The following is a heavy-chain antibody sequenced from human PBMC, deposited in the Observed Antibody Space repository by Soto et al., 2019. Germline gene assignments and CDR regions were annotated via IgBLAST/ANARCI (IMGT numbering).Heavy chain of an antibody. CDR2: ISGSGGST. Sequence: GGSLRLSCAASGFTFSSHAMSWVRQAPGKGLEWVSAISGSGGSTYYADSVKGRFTISRDNSKNTLYVQMYSLRAEDTAIYYCAKDLIRYSTSCLDYWGQGTLVTVSS. CDR3: AKDLIRYSTSCLDY. V-gene: IGHV3-23*01. J-gene: IGHJ4*02. CDR1: GFTFSSHA. D-gene: IGHD2-2*01.